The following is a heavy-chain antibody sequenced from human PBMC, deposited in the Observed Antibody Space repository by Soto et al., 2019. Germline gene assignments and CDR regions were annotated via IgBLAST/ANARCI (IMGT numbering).Heavy chain of an antibody. J-gene: IGHJ4*02. Sequence: SETLSLTCTVSGGSISNRNYYWSWIRLHPGKGLEWIGHIDYSGSTYYNPSLRSRISISGDTSKNQFSLKLSSVTAADTAVYYCARHDWAKPFDYWGQGTLVTVSS. CDR1: GGSISNRNYY. V-gene: IGHV4-39*01. D-gene: IGHD3-9*01. CDR2: IDYSGST. CDR3: ARHDWAKPFDY.